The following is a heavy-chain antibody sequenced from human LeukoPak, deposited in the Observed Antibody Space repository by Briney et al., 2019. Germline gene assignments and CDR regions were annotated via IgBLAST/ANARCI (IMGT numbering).Heavy chain of an antibody. Sequence: PGGSLRLSCAASGFTFSSYEMNWVRQAPGKGLEWVSYISSSGSTIYYADSVKGRFTISRDNAKNSLYLQMNSLRAEDTAVYYCARHPSGGSKPRGWFDPWGQGTLVTVSS. J-gene: IGHJ5*02. D-gene: IGHD1-26*01. CDR1: GFTFSSYE. CDR2: ISSSGSTI. V-gene: IGHV3-48*03. CDR3: ARHPSGGSKPRGWFDP.